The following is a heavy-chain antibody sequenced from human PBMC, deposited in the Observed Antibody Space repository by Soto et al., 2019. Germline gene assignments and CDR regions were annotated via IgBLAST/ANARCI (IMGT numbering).Heavy chain of an antibody. J-gene: IGHJ6*02. D-gene: IGHD6-13*01. CDR2: INPNSGGT. CDR3: ARGALLYSSSWYNYYYGMDV. Sequence: ASVKVSCKASGYTFTGYYMHWVRQAPGQGLEWMGWINPNSGGTNYAQKFQGRVTVTRDTSISTAYMELSRLRSDDTAVYYCARGALLYSSSWYNYYYGMDVWGQGPTVTVSS. V-gene: IGHV1-2*02. CDR1: GYTFTGYY.